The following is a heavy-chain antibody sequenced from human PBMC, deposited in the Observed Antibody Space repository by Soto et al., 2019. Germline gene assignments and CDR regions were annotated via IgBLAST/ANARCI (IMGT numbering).Heavy chain of an antibody. CDR1: GFTFSSYA. CDR3: AKVNSSSWYRDAFDI. CDR2: ISGSGGST. D-gene: IGHD6-13*01. J-gene: IGHJ3*02. Sequence: EVQLLESGGGLVQPGGSLRLSCAASGFTFSSYAMIWVRQAPGKGLERVSAISGSGGSTYYADSVKGRFTISRDNSKNTLYLQMNSLSAEDTAVSYCAKVNSSSWYRDAFDIWGQGTLVTVSS. V-gene: IGHV3-23*01.